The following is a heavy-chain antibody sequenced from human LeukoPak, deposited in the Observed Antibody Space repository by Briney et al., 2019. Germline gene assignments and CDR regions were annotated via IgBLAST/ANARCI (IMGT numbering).Heavy chain of an antibody. V-gene: IGHV1-2*02. CDR3: ARGYSSGWYGVNFDY. CDR2: INPNSGGT. Sequence: ASVKVSCKASGYTFTGYYMHWVRQAPGQGLEWMGWINPNSGGTNYAQKFQGRVTMTRDTSISTACMELSRLRSDDTAVYYCARGYSSGWYGVNFDYWGQGTLVTVSS. CDR1: GYTFTGYY. D-gene: IGHD6-19*01. J-gene: IGHJ4*02.